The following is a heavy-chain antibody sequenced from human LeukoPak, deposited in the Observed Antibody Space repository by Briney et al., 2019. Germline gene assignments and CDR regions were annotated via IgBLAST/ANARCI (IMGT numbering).Heavy chain of an antibody. Sequence: GGSLRLSCVASGFILTSYAMHWARQAPGKGLEWVTILSSDGITQNYADSVRGRFTISRDDSKKTLYLQMNSLRREDTAIYYCARGAPRVVAFDHWGQGALVTVSS. D-gene: IGHD3-22*01. J-gene: IGHJ4*02. CDR2: LSSDGITQ. V-gene: IGHV3-30*04. CDR3: ARGAPRVVAFDH. CDR1: GFILTSYA.